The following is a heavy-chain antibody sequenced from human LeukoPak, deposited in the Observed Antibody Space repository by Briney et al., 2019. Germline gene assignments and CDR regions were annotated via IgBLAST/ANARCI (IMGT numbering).Heavy chain of an antibody. Sequence: SETLSLTCAVYGGSFSGYYWSWIRRPPGKGLEWIGEINHSGSTNYNPSLKSRVTISVDTSKNQFSLKLSSVTAADTAVYYCARALGYCSSTSCLYFDYWGQGTLVTVSS. V-gene: IGHV4-34*01. CDR3: ARALGYCSSTSCLYFDY. CDR2: INHSGST. J-gene: IGHJ4*02. CDR1: GGSFSGYY. D-gene: IGHD2-2*01.